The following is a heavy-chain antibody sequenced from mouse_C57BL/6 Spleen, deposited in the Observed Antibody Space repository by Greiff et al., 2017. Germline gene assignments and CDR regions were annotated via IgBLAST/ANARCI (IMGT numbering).Heavy chain of an antibody. V-gene: IGHV5-4*03. CDR1: GFTFSSYA. CDR3: ARGPQIFTYYYASISYAMDY. J-gene: IGHJ4*01. Sequence: EVKLVESGGGLVKPGGSLKLSCAASGFTFSSYAMSWVRQTPEKRLEWVATISDGGSYTYYPDNVKGRFTISRDNAKNNLYLQMSHLKSEDTAMYYCARGPQIFTYYYASISYAMDYWGQGTSVTVSS. D-gene: IGHD1-1*01. CDR2: ISDGGSYT.